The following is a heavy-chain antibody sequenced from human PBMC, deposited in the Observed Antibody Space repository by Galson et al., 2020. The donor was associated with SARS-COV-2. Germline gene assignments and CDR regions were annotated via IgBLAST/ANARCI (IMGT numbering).Heavy chain of an antibody. CDR1: GDSNIFTNYF. J-gene: IGHJ6*03. CDR3: ASEFSASRVHHMDV. V-gene: IGHV4-39*01. Sequence: SETLSLTCTVSGDSNIFTNYFLGWIRQPPGKGLEWIANVKYNGDTYYNPSLKSRVTISLDTSSGQFSLKLRSVTAADTAVYFCASEFSASRVHHMDVWGKGTTVTISS. CDR2: VKYNGDT. D-gene: IGHD1-1*01.